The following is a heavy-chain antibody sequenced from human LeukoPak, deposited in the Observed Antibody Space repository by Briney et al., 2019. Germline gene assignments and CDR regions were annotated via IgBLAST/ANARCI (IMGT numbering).Heavy chain of an antibody. CDR1: GYSISTSYY. D-gene: IGHD3-22*01. Sequence: PSETLSLTCGVSGYSISTSYYWGWIRQPPGKGLEWIGTIHHSGDTYYNPSLKSRVTTSPDTSKNQFSLHLSSVTAADTALYYCARASNSGYYYFDYWGQGTLVTVSS. CDR2: IHHSGDT. V-gene: IGHV4-38-2*01. J-gene: IGHJ4*02. CDR3: ARASNSGYYYFDY.